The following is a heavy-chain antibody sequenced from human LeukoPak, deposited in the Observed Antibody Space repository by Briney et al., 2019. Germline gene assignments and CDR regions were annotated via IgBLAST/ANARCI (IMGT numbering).Heavy chain of an antibody. CDR2: IYYSGST. D-gene: IGHD5-24*01. CDR1: GGSISSGDYY. Sequence: SETLSLTCTVSGGSISSGDYYWSWIRQPPGKGLEWIGYIYYSGSTYYNPSLKRRVTISVDMSKNQFSLKLSSVTAADTAVYYCARDGYNQFFDYWGQGTLVTVSS. V-gene: IGHV4-30-4*02. J-gene: IGHJ4*02. CDR3: ARDGYNQFFDY.